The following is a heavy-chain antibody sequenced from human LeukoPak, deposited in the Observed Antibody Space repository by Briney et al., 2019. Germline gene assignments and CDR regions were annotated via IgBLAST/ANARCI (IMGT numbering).Heavy chain of an antibody. CDR2: ISYDGSKN. V-gene: IGHV3-30*04. CDR3: ARDSSLYGSGSYYNDGPTYLDY. D-gene: IGHD3-10*01. Sequence: GGSLRLSCAVSGFTFRSHAMHWVRQAPGKGLEWVAVISYDGSKNYYADSVRGRISISRDNSKSTLSLQVNSLRADDTAVYYCARDSSLYGSGSYYNDGPTYLDYWGQGTLVTVSS. CDR1: GFTFRSHA. J-gene: IGHJ4*02.